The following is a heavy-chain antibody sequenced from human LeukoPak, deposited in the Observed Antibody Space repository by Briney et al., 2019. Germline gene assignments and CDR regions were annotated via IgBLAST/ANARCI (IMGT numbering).Heavy chain of an antibody. D-gene: IGHD3-3*01. CDR2: INPSGGST. J-gene: IGHJ4*02. Sequence: ASVKVSCKASGYTFTSYYMHWVRQAPGQGLEWVGIINPSGGSTSYAQKFQGRVTMTRDTSTSTVYMELSSLRSEDTAVYYCARDRAKRLTIFGVAPQLNYLDYWGQGTLVTVSS. CDR3: ARDRAKRLTIFGVAPQLNYLDY. CDR1: GYTFTSYY. V-gene: IGHV1-46*01.